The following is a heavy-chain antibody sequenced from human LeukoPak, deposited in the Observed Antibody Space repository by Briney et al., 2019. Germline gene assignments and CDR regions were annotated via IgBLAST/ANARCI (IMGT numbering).Heavy chain of an antibody. CDR2: IYYSGST. Sequence: PSETLSLTCTVSGGSISSSSYYWGWIRQPPGKGLEWIGSIYYSGSTYYNPSLKSRVTISVDTSKNQFSLKLSSVTAADTAVYYCARLRIGGSGWPSFDYWGQGTLVTVSS. CDR1: GGSISSSSYY. J-gene: IGHJ4*02. V-gene: IGHV4-39*01. D-gene: IGHD6-19*01. CDR3: ARLRIGGSGWPSFDY.